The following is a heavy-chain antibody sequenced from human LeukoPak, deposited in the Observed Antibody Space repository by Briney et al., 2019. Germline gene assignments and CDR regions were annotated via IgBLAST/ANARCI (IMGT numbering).Heavy chain of an antibody. J-gene: IGHJ4*02. V-gene: IGHV3-30-3*01. D-gene: IGHD6-6*01. CDR2: ISYDGSNK. CDR1: GFTFSSYA. CDR3: AREKHSSSSPFDY. Sequence: PGRSLRLSCAASGFTFSSYAMHWVRQAPGKGLEWVAVISYDGSNKYYADSVKGRFTISRDNSKNTLYLQMNSLRAEDTAVYYCAREKHSSSSPFDYWGQGTLVTVSS.